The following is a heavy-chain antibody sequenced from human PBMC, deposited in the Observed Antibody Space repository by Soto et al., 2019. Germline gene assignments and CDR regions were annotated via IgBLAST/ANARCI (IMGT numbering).Heavy chain of an antibody. CDR2: INPSGGST. CDR3: ARGGRWTVDF. CDR1: GYTFTSYY. Sequence: QVHLVQSGAEVKKPGASVKVSCNASGYTFTSYYLSWVRQAPGQGLEWMGLINPSGGSTSYAQTFQGRITMTGDTSTSTVYMELSSLRSEDTAVYYCARGGRWTVDFWGQGSLVTVSS. V-gene: IGHV1-46*01. J-gene: IGHJ4*02.